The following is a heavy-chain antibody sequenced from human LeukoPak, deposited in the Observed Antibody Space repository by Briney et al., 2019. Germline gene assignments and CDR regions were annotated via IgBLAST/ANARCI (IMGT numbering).Heavy chain of an antibody. CDR3: ARGYSGFDFGGNFDY. D-gene: IGHD5-12*01. V-gene: IGHV1-46*01. J-gene: IGHJ4*02. Sequence: APVKVSCKASGYTFTSYYMHWVRQAPGQGLEWMGIINPSGGSTSYAQKFQGRVTMTRDTSTSTVYMDLSSLRSEDTAVYYCARGYSGFDFGGNFDYWGQGTLVTVSS. CDR1: GYTFTSYY. CDR2: INPSGGST.